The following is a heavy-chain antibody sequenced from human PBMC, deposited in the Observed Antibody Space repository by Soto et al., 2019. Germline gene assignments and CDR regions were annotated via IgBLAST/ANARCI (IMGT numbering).Heavy chain of an antibody. J-gene: IGHJ4*02. CDR2: IIPIFGTA. Sequence: ASVKVSCKAAGGTFSSYAISWVRQAPGQGLEWMGGIIPIFGTANYAQKFQGRVTITADESTSTAYMELSSLRSEDTAVYYCASDRYYYDSRGCYYSYFDYWGQGTLVTVS. V-gene: IGHV1-69*13. D-gene: IGHD3-22*01. CDR1: GGTFSSYA. CDR3: ASDRYYYDSRGCYYSYFDY.